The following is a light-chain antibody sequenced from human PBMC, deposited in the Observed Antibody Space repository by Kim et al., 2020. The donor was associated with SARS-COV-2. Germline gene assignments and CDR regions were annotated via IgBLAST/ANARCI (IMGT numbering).Light chain of an antibody. Sequence: LTQPPSASGSPGQSVTISCTGTSSDVGGFNYVSWYQQLPGKAPKLLIYEVTQRPSGVPDRFSGSKSGNTASLTVSGLQAEDEADYYCSSFAGSNNFEIFGTGTKVTVL. CDR3: SSFAGSNNFEI. V-gene: IGLV2-8*01. CDR2: EVT. J-gene: IGLJ1*01. CDR1: SSDVGGFNY.